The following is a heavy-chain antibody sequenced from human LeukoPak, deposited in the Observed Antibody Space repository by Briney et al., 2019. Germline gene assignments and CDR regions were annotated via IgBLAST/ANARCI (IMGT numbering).Heavy chain of an antibody. CDR2: IYYSGST. CDR1: GGSISSYY. CDR3: ARGQRYQLLFFDY. V-gene: IGHV4-59*01. Sequence: SETLSLTCTVSGGSISSYYWSWIRQPPGKGLEWIGYIYYSGSTNYNPSLKSRVTISVDTSKNQFSLKLSSVTAADTAVYYCARGQRYQLLFFDYWGQGTLVTVSS. D-gene: IGHD2-2*01. J-gene: IGHJ4*02.